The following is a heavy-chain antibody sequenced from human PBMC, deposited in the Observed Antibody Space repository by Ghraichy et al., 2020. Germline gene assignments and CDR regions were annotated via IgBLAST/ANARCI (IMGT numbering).Heavy chain of an antibody. CDR1: GFSLSSYW. Sequence: GESLNISCKAAGFSLSSYWLGWVRQMPGKGLEWMGIIYPGDSDTRYRPSFQGQVTISVDMSITTAYLQWSSLKASDTAMYYCARRGSGWYGTGYFDLWGRGTLVTVSS. CDR2: IYPGDSDT. CDR3: ARRGSGWYGTGYFDL. J-gene: IGHJ2*01. D-gene: IGHD6-19*01. V-gene: IGHV5-51*01.